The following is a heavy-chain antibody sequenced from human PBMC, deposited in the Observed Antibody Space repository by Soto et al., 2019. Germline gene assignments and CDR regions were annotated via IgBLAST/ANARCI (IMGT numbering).Heavy chain of an antibody. Sequence: QLQLQESGPGLVKPSETLSLTCSVSGDSINSDNYYWGWIRQPPGKGLEWIGSIYYRGNTYYNPSIKVRVTKSLDKSQRQFSLKLTSVTAADSAGYFCARLEGLATISYDIDYWGQGTLVTVSS. CDR1: GDSINSDNYY. J-gene: IGHJ4*02. D-gene: IGHD3-9*01. CDR3: ARLEGLATISYDIDY. V-gene: IGHV4-39*01. CDR2: IYYRGNT.